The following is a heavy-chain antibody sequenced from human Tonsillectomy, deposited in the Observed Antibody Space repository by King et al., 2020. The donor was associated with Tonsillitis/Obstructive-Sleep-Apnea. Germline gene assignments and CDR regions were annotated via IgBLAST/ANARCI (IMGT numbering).Heavy chain of an antibody. V-gene: IGHV1-18*01. Sequence: VQLVQPGAEVKKPGASVKVSCKASGYTFTSYGISWVRQAPGQGLEWMGWISAYNGNTNYAQKLQGRVTMTTDTSTSTAYMELRSLRSDDTAVYYCAAGIAPDYPRRDNWFDPWGQGTLVTVSS. CDR3: AAGIAPDYPRRDNWFDP. CDR1: GYTFTSYG. CDR2: ISAYNGNT. J-gene: IGHJ5*02. D-gene: IGHD6-13*01.